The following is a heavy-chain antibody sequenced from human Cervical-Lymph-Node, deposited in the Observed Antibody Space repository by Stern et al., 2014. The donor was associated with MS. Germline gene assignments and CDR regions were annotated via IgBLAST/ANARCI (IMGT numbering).Heavy chain of an antibody. J-gene: IGHJ5*01. Sequence: AQLVQSGAEVRKPGSSVKVTCKTSGGYFSSFAITWVRQAPGQGLEWMGGLIPVFGTPNYAQKFQDRVTITADASTRTAYMDLSSLRSEDTAVYYCARGTVTNCFDSWGQGTLVTVSS. CDR2: LIPVFGTP. V-gene: IGHV1-69*01. CDR3: ARGTVTNCFDS. CDR1: GGYFSSFA. D-gene: IGHD4-17*01.